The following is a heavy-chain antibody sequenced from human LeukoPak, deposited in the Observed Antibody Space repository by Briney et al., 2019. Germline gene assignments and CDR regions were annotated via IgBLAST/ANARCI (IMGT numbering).Heavy chain of an antibody. Sequence: ASVKVSCKASGYTFTSYDINWVRQATGQGLEWMGWMNPNSGNTGYAQKFQGRVTMTRDMSTSTVYMELSSLRSEDTAVYYCARVPSIAARQRFREPDYFDYWGQGTLVTVSS. CDR3: ARVPSIAARQRFREPDYFDY. V-gene: IGHV1-8*01. CDR1: GYTFTSYD. D-gene: IGHD6-6*01. CDR2: MNPNSGNT. J-gene: IGHJ4*02.